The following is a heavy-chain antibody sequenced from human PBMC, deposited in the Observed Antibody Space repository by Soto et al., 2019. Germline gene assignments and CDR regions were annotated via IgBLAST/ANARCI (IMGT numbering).Heavy chain of an antibody. D-gene: IGHD3-16*01. CDR2: IYYSGST. J-gene: IGHJ4*02. CDR1: GGSISSSSYY. CDR3: ARRGITSYYFDY. V-gene: IGHV4-39*01. Sequence: TLSLTCTVSGGSISSSSYYWGWIRQPPGKGLEWIGSIYYSGSTYYNPSLKSRVTISVDTSKNQFSLKLSSVTAADTAVYYCARRGITSYYFDYWGQGTLVTVSS.